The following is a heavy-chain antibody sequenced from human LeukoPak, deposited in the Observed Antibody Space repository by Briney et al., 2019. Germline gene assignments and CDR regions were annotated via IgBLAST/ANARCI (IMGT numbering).Heavy chain of an antibody. Sequence: ASVKVSCKASGYTFTGYYMHWERQAPGQGLEWMGWINPNSGGTNYAQKFQGRVTMTRDTSISTAYMELSRLRSDDTAVYYCARDYVHYDYVWGSYRLNYWGQGTLVTVSS. CDR3: ARDYVHYDYVWGSYRLNY. CDR2: INPNSGGT. CDR1: GYTFTGYY. J-gene: IGHJ4*02. V-gene: IGHV1-2*02. D-gene: IGHD3-16*02.